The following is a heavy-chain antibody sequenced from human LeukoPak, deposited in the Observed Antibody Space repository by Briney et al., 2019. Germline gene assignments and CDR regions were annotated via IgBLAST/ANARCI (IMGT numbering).Heavy chain of an antibody. CDR1: GFTFGDYA. V-gene: IGHV3-49*03. CDR2: IRSKAYGGTT. CDR3: TREKFLLYGDYSPFDY. D-gene: IGHD4-17*01. J-gene: IGHJ4*02. Sequence: PGGSLRLSCTASGFTFGDYAMSWFRQAPGKGLEWVGFIRSKAYGGTTEYAASVKGRFTISRDDSKSIAYLQMNSLKTEDTAVYYCTREKFLLYGDYSPFDYWGQGTLVTVSS.